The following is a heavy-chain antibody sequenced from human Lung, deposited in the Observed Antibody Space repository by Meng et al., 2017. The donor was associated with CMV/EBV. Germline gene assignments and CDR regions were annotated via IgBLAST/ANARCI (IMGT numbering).Heavy chain of an antibody. CDR3: ARDNNWGPDY. V-gene: IGHV1-2*02. J-gene: IGHJ4*02. CDR1: GYTFTAHY. D-gene: IGHD7-27*01. CDR2: IHPRRGNT. Sequence: ASXXVSCKASGYTFTAHYFHWVRQAPGQGLEWMGWIHPRRGNTNYAQQFQGRVTLTRDTSINTGYMELTRLTSDDTAAYYCARDNNWGPDYWGQGTPVTVDS.